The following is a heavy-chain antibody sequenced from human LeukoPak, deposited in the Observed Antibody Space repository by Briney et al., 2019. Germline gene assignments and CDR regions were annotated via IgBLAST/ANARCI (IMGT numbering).Heavy chain of an antibody. V-gene: IGHV4-61*02. Sequence: SETLSLTCTVSGGSISSGSFYWSWNRQPAGRGLEWIGRMFTSGSTNYNPSLKSRVTISVDTSKNQFSLKLTSVTAADTAVYYCAREGGAYAFDIWGQGTMVTVSS. J-gene: IGHJ3*02. CDR2: MFTSGST. CDR1: GGSISSGSFY. D-gene: IGHD3-16*01. CDR3: AREGGAYAFDI.